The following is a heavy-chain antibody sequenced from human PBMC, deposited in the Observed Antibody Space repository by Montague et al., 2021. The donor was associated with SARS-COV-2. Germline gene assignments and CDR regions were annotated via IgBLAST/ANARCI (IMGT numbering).Heavy chain of an antibody. CDR2: VSRLVRT. CDR1: LHSGVGDF. J-gene: IGHJ4*02. V-gene: IGHV4-34*01. CDR3: ARGTKRVFTYDYDSSGYASDY. D-gene: IGHD3-22*01. Sequence: SETLSLTCAVDLHSGVGDFWRWTRQPPSELQASMGLVSRLVRTKYNPSLKSRVTISVDTSKNQFSLKLSSVTAADTAVYYCARGTKRVFTYDYDSSGYASDYWGQGTLVTVSS.